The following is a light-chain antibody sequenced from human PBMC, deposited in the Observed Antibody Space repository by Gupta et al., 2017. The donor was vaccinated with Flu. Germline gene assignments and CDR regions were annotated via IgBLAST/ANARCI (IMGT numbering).Light chain of an antibody. Sequence: QLVLPQSPSASASLGASVKLTCTLSSGHSSYAIAWHQQQPEKGPRYLRKRISDGSHSKGDGIPDRFSGSSSGDERSLTISSLQSEDEADYYCQTWGTGIRVFGGGTKLPVL. J-gene: IGLJ3*02. CDR1: SGHSSYA. CDR2: RISDGSH. CDR3: QTWGTGIRV. V-gene: IGLV4-69*01.